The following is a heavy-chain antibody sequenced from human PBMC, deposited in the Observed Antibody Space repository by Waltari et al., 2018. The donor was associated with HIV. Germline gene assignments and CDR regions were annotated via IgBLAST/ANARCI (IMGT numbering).Heavy chain of an antibody. D-gene: IGHD6-13*01. Sequence: EVQLVESGGGLVQPGGSLRLSCVASGFTFSSYWMSWVRQAPGKGLEWVANIKQDGNEIYEVDSVKGRFTISRDNAKNSLYLQMNSLRAEDTAVYFCARRGGRSSPLGYWGQGTLVTVSS. CDR3: ARRGGRSSPLGY. CDR2: IKQDGNEI. J-gene: IGHJ4*02. V-gene: IGHV3-7*01. CDR1: GFTFSSYW.